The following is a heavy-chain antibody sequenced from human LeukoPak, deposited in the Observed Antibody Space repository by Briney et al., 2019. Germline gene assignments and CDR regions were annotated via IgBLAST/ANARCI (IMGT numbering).Heavy chain of an antibody. D-gene: IGHD2-2*01. CDR2: ISSSSSTI. CDR3: ARDPASAVVVVPAASDY. J-gene: IGHJ4*02. CDR1: GFTFSSYS. V-gene: IGHV3-48*01. Sequence: GGSLRLSCAASGFTFSSYSMNWVRQAPGKGLEWVSYISSSSSTIYYADSVKGRFTISRDNAKNSLYLQMNSLRAEDTAVYYCARDPASAVVVVPAASDYWGQGTLVTVSS.